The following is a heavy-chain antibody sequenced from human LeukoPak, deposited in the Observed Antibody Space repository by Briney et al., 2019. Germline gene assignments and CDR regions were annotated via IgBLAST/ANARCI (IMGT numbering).Heavy chain of an antibody. CDR1: GGTFSSYA. CDR2: IIPIFGTA. CDR3: ARDPSYYYGSGSYVY. V-gene: IGHV1-69*13. Sequence: ASVKVSCKASGGTFSSYAISCVRQAPGQGLEWMGGIIPIFGTANYAQKFQGRVTITADESTGTAYMELSSLRSEDTAVYYCARDPSYYYGSGSYVYWGQGTLVTVSS. J-gene: IGHJ4*02. D-gene: IGHD3-10*01.